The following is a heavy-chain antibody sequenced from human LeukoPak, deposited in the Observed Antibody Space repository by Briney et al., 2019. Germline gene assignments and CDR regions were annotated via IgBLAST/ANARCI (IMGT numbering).Heavy chain of an antibody. CDR1: GFAFSTNV. J-gene: IGHJ4*02. V-gene: IGHV3-23*01. CDR2: ITGTADNT. CDR3: VKEGKAVTPFCDF. D-gene: IGHD6-19*01. Sequence: PGGSLRLSCVASGFAFSTNVMSWVRQAPGKGLECVAAITGTADNTYYADSVKGRFTISRDNSKNTLYLQMNSLRVDDTALYYCVKEGKAVTPFCDFWGQGTLVTVSS.